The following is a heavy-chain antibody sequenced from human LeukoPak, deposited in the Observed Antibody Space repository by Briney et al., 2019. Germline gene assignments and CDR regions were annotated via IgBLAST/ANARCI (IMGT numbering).Heavy chain of an antibody. J-gene: IGHJ5*02. D-gene: IGHD3-3*01. CDR2: IYYSGST. CDR1: GGSISSSSYY. Sequence: PSETLSLTCTVSGGSISSSSYYWGWIRQPPGKGLEWIGSIYYSGSTYYNPSLKSRVTISVDTSKNQFSLKLSSVTAADTAVYYCAISPGTYYDFWSGYYHNWFDPWGQGTLVTVSS. V-gene: IGHV4-39*01. CDR3: AISPGTYYDFWSGYYHNWFDP.